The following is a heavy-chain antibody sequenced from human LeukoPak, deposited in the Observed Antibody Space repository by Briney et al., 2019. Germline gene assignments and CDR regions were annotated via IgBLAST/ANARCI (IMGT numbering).Heavy chain of an antibody. J-gene: IGHJ5*02. CDR3: ARDQARGSGTYYPNWFDP. V-gene: IGHV1-18*04. Sequence: ASVKISFKASGYTFRGNYIHWLRQTPGHGLEWMGWISAYNGNTNYAQNLQGRVTMTTDTSTSTAYMELRSLRSDDTAVYYCARDQARGSGTYYPNWFDPWGQGTLVTVSS. CDR1: GYTFRGNY. D-gene: IGHD3-10*01. CDR2: ISAYNGNT.